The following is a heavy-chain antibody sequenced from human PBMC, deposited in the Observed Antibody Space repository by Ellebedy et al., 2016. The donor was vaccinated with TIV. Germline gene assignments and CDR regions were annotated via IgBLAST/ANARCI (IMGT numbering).Heavy chain of an antibody. V-gene: IGHV1-46*01. CDR1: GYTFTSYF. CDR3: ARVIGLRDCDGATCSPPPPLDY. CDR2: INPSGGST. D-gene: IGHD2-21*01. Sequence: ASVKVSCKASGYTFTSYFMCWVRQAPGQGLEWMGIINPSGGSTRYAQKFQGRVTMTRDTTTSTVYMELSSLRSDDTAVYYCARVIGLRDCDGATCSPPPPLDYWGQGTLVTVSS. J-gene: IGHJ4*02.